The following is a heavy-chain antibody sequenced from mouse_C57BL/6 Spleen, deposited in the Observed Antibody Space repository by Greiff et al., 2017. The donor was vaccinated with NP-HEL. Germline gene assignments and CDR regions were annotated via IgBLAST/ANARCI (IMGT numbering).Heavy chain of an antibody. CDR3: ARDDTTVVALYWYFDV. J-gene: IGHJ1*03. Sequence: EVQRVESEGGLVQPGSSMKLSCTASGFTFSDYYMAWVRQVPEKGLEWVANINYDGSSTYYLDSLKSRFIISRDNAKNILYLQMSSLKSEDTATYYCARDDTTVVALYWYFDVWGTGTTVTVSS. D-gene: IGHD1-1*01. CDR2: INYDGSST. V-gene: IGHV5-16*01. CDR1: GFTFSDYY.